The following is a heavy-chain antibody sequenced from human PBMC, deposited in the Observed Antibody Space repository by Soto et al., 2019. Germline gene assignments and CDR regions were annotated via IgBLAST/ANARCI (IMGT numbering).Heavy chain of an antibody. CDR1: GFTFSSYA. D-gene: IGHD6-13*01. J-gene: IGHJ6*02. V-gene: IGHV3-64D*08. CDR2: ISSNGGST. Sequence: GGSLRLSCSASGFTFSSYAMHWVRQAPGKGLEYVSAISSNGGSTYYADSVKGRFTISRDNSKNTLYLQMSSLRAEDTAVYYCEGIAAAGTDYYYGMVVWGQGTTVTVSS. CDR3: EGIAAAGTDYYYGMVV.